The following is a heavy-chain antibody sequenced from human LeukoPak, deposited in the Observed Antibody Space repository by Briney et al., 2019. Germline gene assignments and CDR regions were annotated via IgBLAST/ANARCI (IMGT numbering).Heavy chain of an antibody. J-gene: IGHJ6*03. CDR3: ARPRRLVVPAAIPGGDYMDV. CDR2: INHSGST. D-gene: IGHD2-2*02. CDR1: GGSFSGYY. V-gene: IGHV4-34*01. Sequence: SETLSLTCAVYGGSFSGYYWSWIRQPPGKGLEWIGEINHSGSTNYNPSLKSRVTISVDTSKNQFSLKLSSVTAADTAVYYCARPRRLVVPAAIPGGDYMDVWGKGTTVTVSS.